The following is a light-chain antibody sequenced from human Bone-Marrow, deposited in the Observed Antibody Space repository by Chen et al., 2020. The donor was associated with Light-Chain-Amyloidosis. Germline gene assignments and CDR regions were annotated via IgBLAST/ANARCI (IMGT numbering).Light chain of an antibody. Sequence: QSALTQPASVSGSPGQSTTLSCTGTSSDVGSYNLVSWYQQHPGKAPKVMIYEVSKRPSGVSNRFSGSKSGNTASLTISGLQAEDEADYYCCSYAGSSTVVFGGGTKLTVL. CDR2: EVS. CDR3: CSYAGSSTVV. CDR1: SSDVGSYNL. V-gene: IGLV2-23*02. J-gene: IGLJ2*01.